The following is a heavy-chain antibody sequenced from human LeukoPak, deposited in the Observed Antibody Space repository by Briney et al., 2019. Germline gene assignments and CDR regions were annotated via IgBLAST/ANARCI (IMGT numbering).Heavy chain of an antibody. CDR1: GYTFTSYY. D-gene: IGHD2-2*01. CDR3: AKDVFDIDIVVVPADPGGDAFDI. Sequence: GASVKVSCKASGYTFTSYYMHWVRQAPGQGLEWMGIINPSGGSTSYAQKFQGRVTMTRDMSTSTVYMELSSLRSEDTAVYYCAKDVFDIDIVVVPADPGGDAFDIWGQGTMVTVSS. V-gene: IGHV1-46*01. J-gene: IGHJ3*02. CDR2: INPSGGST.